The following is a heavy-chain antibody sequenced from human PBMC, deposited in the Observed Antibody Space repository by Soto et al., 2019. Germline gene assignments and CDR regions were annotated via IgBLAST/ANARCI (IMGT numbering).Heavy chain of an antibody. D-gene: IGHD1-20*01. V-gene: IGHV3-23*01. CDR1: GFHFSPYA. J-gene: IGHJ6*03. Sequence: PGGSLSLSCAASGFHFSPYAMTWVRQAPGKGLEWVSAISGSGGSTYYADPVKGWFTISRDNSKNTLSLQMNSLRAEDTAVYYCAKRYLISEPYYYMDVWGKGTTVTVSS. CDR2: ISGSGGST. CDR3: AKRYLISEPYYYMDV.